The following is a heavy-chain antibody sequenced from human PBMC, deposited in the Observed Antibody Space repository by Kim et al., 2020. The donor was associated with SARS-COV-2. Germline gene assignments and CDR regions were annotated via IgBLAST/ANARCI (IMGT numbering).Heavy chain of an antibody. D-gene: IGHD3-9*01. V-gene: IGHV1-69*06. CDR2: IIPIFGTA. Sequence: SVKVSCKASGGTFSSYAISWVRQAPGQGLEWMGGIIPIFGTANYAQKFQGRVTITADKSTSTAYMELSSLRSEDTAVYYCARVIHSSYDILTGYHPLFYYYGMDVWGQGTTVTVSS. CDR1: GGTFSSYA. J-gene: IGHJ6*02. CDR3: ARVIHSSYDILTGYHPLFYYYGMDV.